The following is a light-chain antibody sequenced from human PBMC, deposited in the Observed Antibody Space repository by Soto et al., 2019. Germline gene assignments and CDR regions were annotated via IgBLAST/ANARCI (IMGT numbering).Light chain of an antibody. CDR2: EGI. CDR1: SSDVGSYNL. Sequence: QSVLTQPASVSGSPGQSITISCTGTSSDVGSYNLVSWYQQHPGKAPKLIIYEGIKRPSGVSNRSPASKSDNTASLTISGLQAEDESDYYCCSYAGGTTSYVVFGRGTKLTVL. J-gene: IGLJ2*01. V-gene: IGLV2-23*01. CDR3: CSYAGGTTSYVV.